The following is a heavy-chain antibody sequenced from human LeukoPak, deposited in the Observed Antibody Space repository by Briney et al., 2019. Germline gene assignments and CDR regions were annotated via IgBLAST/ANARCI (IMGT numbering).Heavy chain of an antibody. CDR2: ISGGSGST. J-gene: IGHJ3*02. Sequence: GSLRLSCAASGFTFSSYAMSWVRQAPGKGLEWVSAISGGSGSTYYADSVKGRFSISRDNSKNTLYLQMNSLRAEDTAVYYCAKDGARYPLWFGELPEKSDAFDIWGQGTMVTVSS. V-gene: IGHV3-23*01. CDR1: GFTFSSYA. CDR3: AKDGARYPLWFGELPEKSDAFDI. D-gene: IGHD3-10*01.